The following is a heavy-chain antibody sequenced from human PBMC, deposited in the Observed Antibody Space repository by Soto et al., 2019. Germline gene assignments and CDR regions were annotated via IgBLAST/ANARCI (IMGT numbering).Heavy chain of an antibody. CDR3: ARDIAGGYYGMDV. CDR2: INPNSGCT. J-gene: IGHJ6*02. CDR1: GYTFNGYD. D-gene: IGHD6-13*01. V-gene: IGHV1-2*04. Sequence: ASVKVSFKASGYTFNGYDMRWLRQAPGQGLEWMGWINPNSGCTNYAQKFQGWVTMTRDTSISTAYMELSRLRSDDTAVYYCARDIAGGYYGMDVWGQGTTVTVSS.